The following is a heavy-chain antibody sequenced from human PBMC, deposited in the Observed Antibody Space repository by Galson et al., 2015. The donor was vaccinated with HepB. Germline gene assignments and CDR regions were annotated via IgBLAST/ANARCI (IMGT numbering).Heavy chain of an antibody. V-gene: IGHV3-11*01. CDR2: ICIGYSTI. D-gene: IGHD6-25*01. CDR3: ARAALGWFDP. CDR1: GFTFSDSC. J-gene: IGHJ5*02. Sequence: SLRLSCAASGFTFSDSCMSWIRQAPGKGLEWVSYICIGYSTIKYADSVKGRFTISKDNVKNSLYLQMNILRAEDTAVYYCARAALGWFDPWGQGTLVTVSS.